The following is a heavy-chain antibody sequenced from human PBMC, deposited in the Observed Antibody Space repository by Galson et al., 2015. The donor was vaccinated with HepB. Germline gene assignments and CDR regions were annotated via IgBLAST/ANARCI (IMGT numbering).Heavy chain of an antibody. CDR2: INAGNGNT. CDR3: ARDGRWGVYCSSTSCYEFDY. Sequence: SVKVSCKASGYTFTSYAMHWVRQAPGQRLEWMGWINAGNGNTKYSQKFQGRVTITKDTSTSTAYMELRSLRSDDTAVYYCARDGRWGVYCSSTSCYEFDYWGQGTLVTVSS. J-gene: IGHJ4*02. V-gene: IGHV1-3*01. D-gene: IGHD2-2*01. CDR1: GYTFTSYA.